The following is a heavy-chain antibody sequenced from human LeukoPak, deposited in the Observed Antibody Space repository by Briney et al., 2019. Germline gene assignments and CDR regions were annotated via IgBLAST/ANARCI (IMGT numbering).Heavy chain of an antibody. CDR3: AREETTVIYFDY. V-gene: IGHV1-46*01. CDR1: GYTFTSYY. CDR2: INPSGGSA. D-gene: IGHD4-17*01. J-gene: IGHJ4*02. Sequence: ASVKVSCKASGYTFTSYYMHWVRQAPGHGLEWMGIINPSGGSASYAQKFQGRVTMTRDTSTSTVYMELSSLRSEDTAVYYCAREETTVIYFDYWGQGTLVTVSS.